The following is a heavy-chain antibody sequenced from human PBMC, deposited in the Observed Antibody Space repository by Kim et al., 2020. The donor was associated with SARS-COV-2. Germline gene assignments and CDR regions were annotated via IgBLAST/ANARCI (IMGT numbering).Heavy chain of an antibody. CDR3: ATDWSAFSSGTYVFDF. CDR1: GFAFSDSP. Sequence: GGSLRLSCATSGFAFSDSPLHWVRQSPGTGLEWVALISSDGTQKNYANSVRGRFTISRDISKRTLFLQMNSLRPADTAVYYCATDWSAFSSGTYVFDFW. CDR2: ISSDGTQK. D-gene: IGHD3-10*01. J-gene: IGHJ4*01. V-gene: IGHV3-30*04.